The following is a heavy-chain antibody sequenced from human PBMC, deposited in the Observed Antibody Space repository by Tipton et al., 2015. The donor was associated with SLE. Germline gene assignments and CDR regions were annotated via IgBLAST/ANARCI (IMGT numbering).Heavy chain of an antibody. CDR3: ANMVATAYFDY. Sequence: SLRLSCAASGFTFSNFAMHWVRQAPGKGLEWVAVLSFDGRDTYYPDSVKGRFTISRDNSKNTLYLQMSSLRVEDTAVYYCANMVATAYFDYWGQGTLVTVSS. D-gene: IGHD5-12*01. J-gene: IGHJ4*02. CDR2: LSFDGRDT. V-gene: IGHV3-30*04. CDR1: GFTFSNFA.